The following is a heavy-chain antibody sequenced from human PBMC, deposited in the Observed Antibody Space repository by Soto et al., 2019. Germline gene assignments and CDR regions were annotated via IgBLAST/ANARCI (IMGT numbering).Heavy chain of an antibody. CDR1: VDSVSSNSAA. V-gene: IGHV6-1*01. Sequence: SQTLSLTCAISVDSVSSNSAAWNWIRQSPSRGLEWLGRTYYRSKWYNDYAVSVKSRITINPDTSKNQFSLQLNSVTPEDTAVYYCARDRGGAARPSVNYYYYGMDVWGQGTTVTVSS. CDR3: ARDRGGAARPSVNYYYYGMDV. J-gene: IGHJ6*02. CDR2: TYYRSKWYN. D-gene: IGHD6-6*01.